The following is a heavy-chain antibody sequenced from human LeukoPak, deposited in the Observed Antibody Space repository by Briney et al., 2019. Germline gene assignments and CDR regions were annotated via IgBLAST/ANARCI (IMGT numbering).Heavy chain of an antibody. CDR1: GGSFNTYA. V-gene: IGHV1-69*05. D-gene: IGHD3-10*01. CDR2: VINVFGTP. J-gene: IGHJ4*02. Sequence: SVKVSCKASGGSFNTYAITWVRQAPGQGLEWMGGVINVFGTPHYAQKFQGRVTITTDESTSTAYMELSNLRSEDTAVYFCASGHEGVFDYWGQGTLVTVSS. CDR3: ASGHEGVFDY.